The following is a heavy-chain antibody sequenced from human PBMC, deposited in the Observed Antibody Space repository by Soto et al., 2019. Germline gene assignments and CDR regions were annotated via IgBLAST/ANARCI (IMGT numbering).Heavy chain of an antibody. D-gene: IGHD2-15*01. CDR3: ARAGVVVVAAIRANWFDP. CDR2: IIPIFGTA. J-gene: IGHJ5*02. V-gene: IGHV1-69*01. Sequence: QVQLVQSGAEVKKPGSSVKVSCKASGGTFSSYAISWVRQAPGQGLEWMGGIIPIFGTANYAQKFQGRVTITADESTSTAYMGLSSLRSEDTAVYYCARAGVVVVAAIRANWFDPWGQGTLVTVSS. CDR1: GGTFSSYA.